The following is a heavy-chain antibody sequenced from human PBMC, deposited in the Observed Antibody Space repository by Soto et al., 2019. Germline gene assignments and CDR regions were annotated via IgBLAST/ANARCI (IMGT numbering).Heavy chain of an antibody. CDR2: VYYSGST. J-gene: IGHJ2*01. D-gene: IGHD3-22*01. CDR1: GASINNNDYY. Sequence: SETLSLTCTVSGASINNNDYYWSWIRQTPGKGLEWIGYVYYSGSTDYIPSLKSRLSMSIDKSQNRFTLKLNSVIAADTATYYCARMSYFYDKWYFDLWGRGTLVTVSS. CDR3: ARMSYFYDKWYFDL. V-gene: IGHV4-30-4*01.